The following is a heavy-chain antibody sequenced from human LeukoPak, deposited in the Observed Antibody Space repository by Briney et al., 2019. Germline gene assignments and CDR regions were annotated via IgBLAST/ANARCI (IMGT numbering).Heavy chain of an antibody. V-gene: IGHV4-30-2*01. J-gene: IGHJ4*02. Sequence: PSQTLSLTCAVSGGSINSGGHSWSWIRQPPGKGLEWIGFIYHSGSTYYNPSLKSRVTISVDTSKNQFSLKLSSVTAADTAVYYCARDGIAAVYDWGQGTLVTVSS. CDR3: ARDGIAAVYD. D-gene: IGHD6-13*01. CDR1: GGSINSGGHS. CDR2: IYHSGST.